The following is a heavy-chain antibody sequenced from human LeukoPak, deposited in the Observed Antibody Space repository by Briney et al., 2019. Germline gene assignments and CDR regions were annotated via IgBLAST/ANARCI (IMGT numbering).Heavy chain of an antibody. CDR2: IIPIFGTA. V-gene: IGHV1-69*01. D-gene: IGHD3-3*01. CDR1: GGTFSSYA. J-gene: IGHJ4*02. Sequence: SVKVSCKASGGTFSSYAISWVRQAPGQGLEWMGGIIPIFGTANYAQKFQGRVTITADEPTSTAYMELSSLRSEDTAVYYCARDVGTAGDFWSGYYFYWGQGTLVTVSS. CDR3: ARDVGTAGDFWSGYYFY.